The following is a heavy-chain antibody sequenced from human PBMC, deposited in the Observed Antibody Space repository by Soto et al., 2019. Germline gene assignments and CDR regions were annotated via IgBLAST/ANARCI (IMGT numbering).Heavy chain of an antibody. D-gene: IGHD6-19*01. CDR2: ISSSSSTI. Sequence: EVQLVESGGGLVQPGGSLRLSCAASGFTFSSYSMNWVRQAPGKGLEWVSYISSSSSTIYYADSVKGRFTISRDNAKNSLYLQMNSLRDEDTAVYYCARDGAVAYSYYYGMDVWGQGTTVTVSS. CDR3: ARDGAVAYSYYYGMDV. J-gene: IGHJ6*02. CDR1: GFTFSSYS. V-gene: IGHV3-48*02.